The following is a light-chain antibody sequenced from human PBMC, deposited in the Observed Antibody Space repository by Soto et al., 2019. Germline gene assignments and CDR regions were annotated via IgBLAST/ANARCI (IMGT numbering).Light chain of an antibody. V-gene: IGKV3-20*01. CDR1: QSVSSKF. CDR2: RAT. J-gene: IGKJ1*01. Sequence: EIVLTQSPGTLSLSPGERATLSCRASQSVSSKFLAWYQQKPDQAPRLLIYRATSRATGIPDRFSGSGSETDFTLTITRLEPEDFAVYYCQQYGSSPPTWTFGQGTKVEI. CDR3: QQYGSSPPTWT.